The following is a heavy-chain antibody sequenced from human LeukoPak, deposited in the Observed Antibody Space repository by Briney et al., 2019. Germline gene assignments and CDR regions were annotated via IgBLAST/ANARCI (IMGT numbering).Heavy chain of an antibody. CDR2: IYYSGST. V-gene: IGHV4-59*01. D-gene: IGHD4-17*01. CDR3: ARDLAGTVTSPFSL. Sequence: SETLSLTCTVSGGSISSYYWSWIRQPPGKGLEWIGYIYYSGSTNYNPSLKSRVTISVDTSKNQFSLKLSSVTAADTAVYYCARDLAGTVTSPFSLWGRGTLVTVSS. CDR1: GGSISSYY. J-gene: IGHJ2*01.